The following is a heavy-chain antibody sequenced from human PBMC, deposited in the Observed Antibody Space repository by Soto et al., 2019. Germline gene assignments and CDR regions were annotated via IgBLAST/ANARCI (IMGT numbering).Heavy chain of an antibody. CDR1: GGTFSSYT. CDR3: ASRLGYCSSTSCYADYYYYMDV. J-gene: IGHJ6*03. CDR2: IIPILGIA. V-gene: IGHV1-69*02. Sequence: QVQLVQSGAEVKKPGSSVKVSCKASGGTFSSYTISWVRQAPGQGLEWMGRIIPILGIANYAQKFQGRVTITADKPTSTAYMELSSLRSEDTAVYYCASRLGYCSSTSCYADYYYYMDVWGKGTTVTVSS. D-gene: IGHD2-2*01.